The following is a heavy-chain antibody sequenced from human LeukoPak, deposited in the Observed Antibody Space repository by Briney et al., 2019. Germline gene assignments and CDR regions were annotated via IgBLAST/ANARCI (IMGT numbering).Heavy chain of an antibody. Sequence: GGSLRLSCAASGFTFSSYGMHWVRQAPGKGLEWVAFIRYDGSNQYYADSVKGRFTISRDSSKNTLYLQMNSLRGDDTAVYYCAKGMGYNTGWTRFDYWGQGTLVTVSS. J-gene: IGHJ4*02. V-gene: IGHV3-30*02. CDR1: GFTFSSYG. D-gene: IGHD6-19*01. CDR2: IRYDGSNQ. CDR3: AKGMGYNTGWTRFDY.